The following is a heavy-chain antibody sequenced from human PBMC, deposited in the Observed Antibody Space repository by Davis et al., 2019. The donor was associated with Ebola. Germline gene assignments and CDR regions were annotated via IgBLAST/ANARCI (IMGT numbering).Heavy chain of an antibody. CDR3: ARDFFRWGIYYGMDV. D-gene: IGHD3-16*01. V-gene: IGHV3-48*02. CDR2: ISSSSSTI. Sequence: GESLKISCAASGFTFSSYNMNWVRQAPGKGLEWVSYISSSSSTIYYADSVKGRFTIFRDNAKTSLYLQMNSLRDEDTAVYYCARDFFRWGIYYGMDVWGQGTTVTVSS. J-gene: IGHJ6*02. CDR1: GFTFSSYN.